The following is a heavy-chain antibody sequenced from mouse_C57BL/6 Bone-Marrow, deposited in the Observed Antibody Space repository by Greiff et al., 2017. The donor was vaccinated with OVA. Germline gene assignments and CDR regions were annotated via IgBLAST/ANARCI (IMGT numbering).Heavy chain of an antibody. CDR2: IDPEDGDT. V-gene: IGHV14-2*01. Sequence: VQLKESGAELVKPGASVKLSCTASGFTFTDYYMHWVKQRPEQGLEWIGRIDPEDGDTNYDPKFKGKATITADKSSNTAYLQLSSLTSEDTAVYYCARWVYFDYWGQGTTLTVSS. CDR1: GFTFTDYY. J-gene: IGHJ2*01. CDR3: ARWVYFDY.